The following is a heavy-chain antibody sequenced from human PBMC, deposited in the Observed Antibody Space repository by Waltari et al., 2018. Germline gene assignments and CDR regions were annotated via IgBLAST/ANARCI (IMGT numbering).Heavy chain of an antibody. CDR3: ARGAGRRIAVAGREYFQH. J-gene: IGHJ1*01. CDR1: GGSISSHY. CDR2: IYYSGST. Sequence: QVQLQESGPGLVKPSETLSLTCTVSGGSISSHYWSWIGYIYYSGSTNYNPSLKSRFTISVDTSKNQFSLKLSSVTAADTAVYYCARGAGRRIAVAGREYFQHWGQGTLVTVSS. D-gene: IGHD6-19*01. V-gene: IGHV4-59*11.